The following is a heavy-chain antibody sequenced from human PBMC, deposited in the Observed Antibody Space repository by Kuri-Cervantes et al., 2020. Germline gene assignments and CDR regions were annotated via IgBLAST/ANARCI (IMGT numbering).Heavy chain of an antibody. Sequence: GGSLRLSCAASGFTFSNYWMSWVRQAPGKGLEWVANIKQDGSEKYFVDSVKGRFTISRDNAKNSLYLQMNSLRAEDTALYYCAKDSSLYYDTRYYFDYWGQGTLVTVSS. CDR3: AKDSSLYYDTRYYFDY. CDR2: IKQDGSEK. CDR1: GFTFSNYW. V-gene: IGHV3-7*05. D-gene: IGHD3-22*01. J-gene: IGHJ4*02.